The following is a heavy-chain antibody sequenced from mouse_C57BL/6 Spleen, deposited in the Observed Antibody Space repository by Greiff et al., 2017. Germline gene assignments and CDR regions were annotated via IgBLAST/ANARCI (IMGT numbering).Heavy chain of an antibody. V-gene: IGHV5-17*01. D-gene: IGHD2-12*01. CDR1: GFTFSDYG. CDR3: ARRTTGGFAY. CDR2: ISSGSSTI. Sequence: DVMLVESGGGLVKPGGSLKLSCAASGFTFSDYGMHWVRQAPEKGLEWVAYISSGSSTIYYTDTVKGRFTISRDNAKNTLFLQMTSLRAEDTAMYYCARRTTGGFAYWGQGTLVTVSA. J-gene: IGHJ3*01.